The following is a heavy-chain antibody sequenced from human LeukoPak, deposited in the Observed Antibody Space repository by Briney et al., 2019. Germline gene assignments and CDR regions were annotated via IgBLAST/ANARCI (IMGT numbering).Heavy chain of an antibody. J-gene: IGHJ4*02. V-gene: IGHV4-34*01. D-gene: IGHD3-16*01. CDR3: ASLRVPGDFDY. Sequence: SETLSLTCAVYGGSFSDYYWNWIRQPPGKGLEWIGEINHSGSTNYSPSLKSRVTISVDTSKNQFSLRLTSVTAADTAVYYCASLRVPGDFDYWGQGTLVTVSS. CDR1: GGSFSDYY. CDR2: INHSGST.